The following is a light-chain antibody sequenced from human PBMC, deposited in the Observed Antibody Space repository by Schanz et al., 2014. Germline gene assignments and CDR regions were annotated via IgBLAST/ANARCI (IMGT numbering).Light chain of an antibody. CDR1: QGISNY. V-gene: IGKV1-27*01. J-gene: IGKJ1*01. Sequence: DIQMTPSPSSLSASVGDRVTITCRASQGISNYLAWYQQKPGKVPKLLIYAASTLQSGVPSRFSGSGSGTDFTLTISSLQAEDVAVYYCQQYYTTPWTFGQGTKVEIK. CDR2: AAS. CDR3: QQYYTTPWT.